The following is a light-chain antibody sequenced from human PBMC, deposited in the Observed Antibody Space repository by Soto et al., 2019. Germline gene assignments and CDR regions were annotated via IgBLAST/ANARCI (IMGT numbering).Light chain of an antibody. J-gene: IGKJ1*01. V-gene: IGKV3-20*01. Sequence: IVLTQSPGTLSLSPGARNPLSCRASQSISRYLAWYQQKPGQGPRLLIYGASSRATGTPDRFSGSGSGTDFTLTINRLEPEDFALYYCQQYGSSPPTFGQGTKV. CDR2: GAS. CDR3: QQYGSSPPT. CDR1: QSISRY.